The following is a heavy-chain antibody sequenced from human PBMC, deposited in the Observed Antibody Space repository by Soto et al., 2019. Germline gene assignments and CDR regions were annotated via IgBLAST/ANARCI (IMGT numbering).Heavy chain of an antibody. J-gene: IGHJ4*02. CDR2: INPNNGRT. CDR1: GYTFTDSF. Sequence: ASVKVSCKASGYTFTDSFIHWVRQAPGQGLEWMGWINPNNGRTTLAPNFQGRVTLSRDTSINTAYMHLSRLRSDDTAVYYCAREDADRGSFDFWGQGTLVTVSS. CDR3: AREDADRGSFDF. V-gene: IGHV1-2*02.